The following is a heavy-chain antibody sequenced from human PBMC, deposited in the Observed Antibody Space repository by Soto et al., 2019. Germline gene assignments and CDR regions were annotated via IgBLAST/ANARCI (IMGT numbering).Heavy chain of an antibody. CDR1: GYIFTSYG. D-gene: IGHD4-17*01. CDR2: ISAHNGKT. Sequence: QAHLVQSGPEVKKPGASVKVSCKGSGYIFTSYGIAWVRQAPGQGLEWLGWISAHNGKTAYAQKFQGRVTVTRDTCTSTAYLELRSLRSDDTALYYCARGRYGDYWGQGALVTVSS. CDR3: ARGRYGDY. V-gene: IGHV1-18*01. J-gene: IGHJ4*02.